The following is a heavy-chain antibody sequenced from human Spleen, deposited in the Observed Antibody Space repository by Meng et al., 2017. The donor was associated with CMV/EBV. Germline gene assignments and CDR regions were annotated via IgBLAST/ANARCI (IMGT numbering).Heavy chain of an antibody. CDR1: GGSIRNYY. CDR2: IYDTGSS. Sequence: SETLSLTCTVSGGSIRNYYWSWIRQPPGKGLEWIGHIYDTGSSKYNPSLRSRVTISVDTSKNQLSLRLTSVTAADTAVYYCARVGGYCSSTSCFKPYYYYYGMDVWGQGTTVTVSS. D-gene: IGHD2-2*01. V-gene: IGHV4-59*01. J-gene: IGHJ6*02. CDR3: ARVGGYCSSTSCFKPYYYYYGMDV.